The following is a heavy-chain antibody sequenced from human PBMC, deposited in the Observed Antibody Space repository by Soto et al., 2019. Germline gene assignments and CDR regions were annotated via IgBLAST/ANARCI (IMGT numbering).Heavy chain of an antibody. CDR3: AHHPYYGLGSYSFDY. Sequence: QITLKESGPPLVRPTQTLTLTCTFSGFSLTTSGVGVGWIRQPPGKALEWLAVIYWDDDKRYSSFLKSRLTLTKDTSKNQVVLTMTNMDPVDTATYYCAHHPYYGLGSYSFDYWGQGTLVTVSS. CDR1: GFSLTTSGVG. CDR2: IYWDDDK. V-gene: IGHV2-5*02. J-gene: IGHJ4*02. D-gene: IGHD3-10*01.